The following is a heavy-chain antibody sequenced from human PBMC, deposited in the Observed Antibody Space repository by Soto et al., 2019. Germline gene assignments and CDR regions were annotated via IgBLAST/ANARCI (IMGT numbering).Heavy chain of an antibody. D-gene: IGHD5-18*01. CDR3: AKDRQYTAMVYGMDV. J-gene: IGHJ6*02. CDR2: ISYDGSNK. CDR1: GFTFSSYG. Sequence: GGSLRLSCAASGFTFSSYGMHWVRQAPGKGLEWVAVISYDGSNKYYADSVKGRFTISRDNSKNTLYLQMNSLRAEETAVYYCAKDRQYTAMVYGMDVWGQGTTVTVSS. V-gene: IGHV3-30*18.